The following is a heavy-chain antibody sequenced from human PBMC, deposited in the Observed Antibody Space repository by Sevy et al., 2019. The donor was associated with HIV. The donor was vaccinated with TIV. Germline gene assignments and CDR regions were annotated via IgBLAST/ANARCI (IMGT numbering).Heavy chain of an antibody. D-gene: IGHD2-21*01. CDR1: GFTFSAYS. J-gene: IGHJ5*01. Sequence: GGSLRLSCAASGFTFSAYSMNWVRQAPGKGLEWGSYISSSSGTIYYADSVKGQFTISRDNAKSSLYLQMNGLRAEGTAVYYCARAGGDCYSKNECWFVSWGQGTLVTVSS. V-gene: IGHV3-48*01. CDR3: ARAGGDCYSKNECWFVS. CDR2: ISSSSGTI.